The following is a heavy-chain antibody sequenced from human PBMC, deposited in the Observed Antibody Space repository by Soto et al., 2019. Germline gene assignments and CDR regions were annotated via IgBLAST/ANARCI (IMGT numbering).Heavy chain of an antibody. CDR1: GFTLSNYG. J-gene: IGHJ4*02. CDR2: ISYDGSNK. Sequence: QVQLVESGGGVVQPGRSLRLSCAASGFTLSNYGMHWVRQAPGKGLEWVAVISYDGSNKYYADSVKGRFTISRDNSKNTLYLQMNSLRAEDTAVYYCAKGRGGITGSDPDYWGQGNLVTVSS. V-gene: IGHV3-30*18. CDR3: AKGRGGITGSDPDY. D-gene: IGHD1-20*01.